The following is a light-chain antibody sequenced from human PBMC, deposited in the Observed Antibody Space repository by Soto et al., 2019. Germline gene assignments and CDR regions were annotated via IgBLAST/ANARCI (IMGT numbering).Light chain of an antibody. CDR2: EVT. CDR3: SSYAGTNNLV. Sequence: QSVLTQPPSASGSPGQSVTISCTGTSSDIGYYNFVSWYQHRPGNAPQLMIYEVTKRPSGVPDRFSGSKSGNTASLTVSGLQAEDEGDYFCSSYAGTNNLVFGGGTKVTVL. V-gene: IGLV2-8*01. CDR1: SSDIGYYNF. J-gene: IGLJ3*02.